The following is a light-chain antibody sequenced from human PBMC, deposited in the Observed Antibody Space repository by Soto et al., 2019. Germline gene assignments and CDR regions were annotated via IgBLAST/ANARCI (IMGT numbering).Light chain of an antibody. CDR3: QHYNSYSEA. CDR1: QSISSY. Sequence: IQMTQSPSSLSASVGDRVTITPRASQSISSYLNWYQQKPGKAPKLLIYKASTLKSGVPSRFSGSGSGTEFTLTISSLQPDDFATYYCQHYNSYSEACGQGTKGDI. V-gene: IGKV1-5*03. J-gene: IGKJ1*01. CDR2: KAS.